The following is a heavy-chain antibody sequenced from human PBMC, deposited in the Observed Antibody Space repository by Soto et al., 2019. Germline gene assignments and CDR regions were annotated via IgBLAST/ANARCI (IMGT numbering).Heavy chain of an antibody. V-gene: IGHV3-30*18. CDR3: AKGEYYYGSGSPYYGMDV. CDR1: GFTFISYG. CDR2: ISYDGSNK. D-gene: IGHD3-10*01. J-gene: IGHJ6*02. Sequence: PGGSLRLSCAASGFTFISYGMHWVRQAPGKGLEWVAVISYDGSNKYYADSVKGRFTISRDSSKNTLYLEMNSLRPEDTAVYYCAKGEYYYGSGSPYYGMDVWGQGTTVTVSS.